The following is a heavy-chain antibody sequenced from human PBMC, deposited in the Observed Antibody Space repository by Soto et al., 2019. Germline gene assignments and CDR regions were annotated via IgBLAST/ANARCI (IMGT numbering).Heavy chain of an antibody. CDR3: ARLAVADYYGMDV. J-gene: IGHJ6*02. CDR1: SGSISSSSYY. V-gene: IGHV4-39*01. CDR2: IYYSGST. Sequence: SETLSLTCTVSSGSISSSSYYWGWIRQPPGKGLEWIGSIYYSGSTYYNPSLKSRVTISVDTFKNQFSLKLSSVTAADTAVYYCARLAVADYYGMDVWGQGTTVTVSS. D-gene: IGHD6-19*01.